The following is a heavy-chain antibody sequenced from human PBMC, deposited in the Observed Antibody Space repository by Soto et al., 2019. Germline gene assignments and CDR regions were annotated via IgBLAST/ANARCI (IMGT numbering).Heavy chain of an antibody. V-gene: IGHV3-30-3*01. CDR2: ISYDGSNK. Sequence: GGSLRLSCAASGFTFSSYAMHWVRQAPGKGLEWVAVISYDGSNKYYADSVKGRFTISRDNSKNTLYLQMNSLRAEDTAVYYCASGISSSIDFDYWGQGTLVTV. D-gene: IGHD6-13*01. CDR3: ASGISSSIDFDY. J-gene: IGHJ4*02. CDR1: GFTFSSYA.